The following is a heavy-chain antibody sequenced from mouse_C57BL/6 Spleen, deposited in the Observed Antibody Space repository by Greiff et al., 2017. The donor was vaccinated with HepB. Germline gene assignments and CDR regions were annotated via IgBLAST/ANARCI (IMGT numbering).Heavy chain of an antibody. Sequence: VKLMESGAELVRPGASVTLSCKASGYTFTDYEMHWVKQTPVHGLEWIGAIDPETGGTAYNQKFKGKAKLTADKSSSTAYMELRSLTSEDSAVYYCTSYSNYPNYFDYWGQGTTLTVSS. D-gene: IGHD2-5*01. V-gene: IGHV1-15*01. CDR2: IDPETGGT. CDR1: GYTFTDYE. CDR3: TSYSNYPNYFDY. J-gene: IGHJ2*01.